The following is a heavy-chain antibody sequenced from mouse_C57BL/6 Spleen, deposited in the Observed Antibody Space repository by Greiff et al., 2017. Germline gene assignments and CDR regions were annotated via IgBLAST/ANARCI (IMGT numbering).Heavy chain of an antibody. D-gene: IGHD1-1*01. J-gene: IGHJ4*01. CDR2: IYPGDGDT. V-gene: IGHV1-80*01. CDR3: ARDYYGSSYLYYAMDY. CDR1: GYAFSSYW. Sequence: QVQLQQSGAELVKPGASVKISCKASGYAFSSYWMNWVKQRPGKGLEWIGQIYPGDGDTNYNGKFKGKATLTADKSSSTAYMQLSSLTSEDSAVYFCARDYYGSSYLYYAMDYWGQGTSVTVSS.